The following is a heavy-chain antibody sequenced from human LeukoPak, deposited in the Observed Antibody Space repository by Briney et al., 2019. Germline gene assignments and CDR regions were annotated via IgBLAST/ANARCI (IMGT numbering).Heavy chain of an antibody. CDR1: GFTFSSYW. D-gene: IGHD3-10*01. V-gene: IGHV3-7*03. Sequence: GGSLRLSCAASGFTFSSYWMSWVRQAPGKGLEWVANIKQDGSEKYYVDSVKGRFTISRDNAKNSLYLQMNSLRAEDTAVYYCARAKPKNMVRGLIMRRESRYYFDYWGQGTLVTVSS. J-gene: IGHJ4*02. CDR2: IKQDGSEK. CDR3: ARAKPKNMVRGLIMRRESRYYFDY.